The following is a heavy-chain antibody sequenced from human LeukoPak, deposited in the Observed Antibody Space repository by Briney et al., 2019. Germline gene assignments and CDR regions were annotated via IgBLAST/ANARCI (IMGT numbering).Heavy chain of an antibody. J-gene: IGHJ6*02. Sequence: KPGGSLRLSCAASGFTFSDYYMSWIRQAPGKGLEWVSYISSSGSTIYYADSVKGRFTISRDNAKNSLYLQMNSLRAEDTAVYYCAVPLTAMSVYGMDVWGQGTTVTVSS. CDR3: AVPLTAMSVYGMDV. V-gene: IGHV3-11*01. D-gene: IGHD5-18*01. CDR2: ISSSGSTI. CDR1: GFTFSDYY.